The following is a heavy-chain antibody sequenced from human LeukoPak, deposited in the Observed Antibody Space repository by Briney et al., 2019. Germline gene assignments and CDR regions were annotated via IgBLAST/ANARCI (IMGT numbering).Heavy chain of an antibody. CDR2: ISSSGSTI. V-gene: IGHV3-48*03. D-gene: IGHD5-24*01. J-gene: IGHJ3*02. CDR1: GFTFSSYE. Sequence: GGSLRLSCAASGFTFSSYEMNWVRQAPGKGLEWVSYISSSGSTIYYAGSVKGRFTISRDNAKNSLYLQMNSLRAEDTAVYYCARITQLLYDAFDIWGQGTMVTVSS. CDR3: ARITQLLYDAFDI.